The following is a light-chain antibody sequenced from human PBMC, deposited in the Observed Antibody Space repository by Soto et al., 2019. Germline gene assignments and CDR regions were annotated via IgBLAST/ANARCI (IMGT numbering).Light chain of an antibody. CDR1: QSVSSN. V-gene: IGKV3-15*01. CDR2: GAS. Sequence: SQSVSSNLAWYQQKPGQAPRLLIYGASISASGVPARFSGSGSGTDFSLTIIPLHCYGSPIDFFQQHNDWPPLAVGPGTRLEIK. J-gene: IGKJ5*01. CDR3: QQHNDWPPLA.